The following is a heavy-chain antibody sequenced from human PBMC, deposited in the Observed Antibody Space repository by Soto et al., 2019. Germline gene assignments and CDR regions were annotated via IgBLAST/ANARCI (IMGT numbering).Heavy chain of an antibody. Sequence: QVQLQQWGAGLLKPSETLSLTCAVYGGSFSGYYWSWIRQPPGKGLEWIGEINHSGSTNYNPSLKSRVTISVDTSKNQFSLKLSSVTGADTAVYYCARGGGAYYDFWSGYAVHRTKYGMDVWGQGTTVTVSS. V-gene: IGHV4-34*01. D-gene: IGHD3-3*01. CDR1: GGSFSGYY. J-gene: IGHJ6*02. CDR2: INHSGST. CDR3: ARGGGAYYDFWSGYAVHRTKYGMDV.